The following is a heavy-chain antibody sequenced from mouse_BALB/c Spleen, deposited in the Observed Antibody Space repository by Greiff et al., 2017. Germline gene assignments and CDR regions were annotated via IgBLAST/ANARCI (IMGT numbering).Heavy chain of an antibody. CDR2: FYPGSGSI. D-gene: IGHD4-1*01. Sequence: VKVVESGAGLVKPGASVKLSCKASGYTFTEYIIHWVKPRSGQGLEWIGWFYPGSGSIKYNEKFKDKATLTADKSSSTVYMELSRLTSEDSAVYFCARHERNWDYFDYWGQGTTLTVSS. CDR1: GYTFTEYI. J-gene: IGHJ2*01. V-gene: IGHV1-62-2*01. CDR3: ARHERNWDYFDY.